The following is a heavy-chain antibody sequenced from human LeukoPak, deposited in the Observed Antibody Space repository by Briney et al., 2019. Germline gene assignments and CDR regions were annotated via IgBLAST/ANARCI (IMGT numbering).Heavy chain of an antibody. D-gene: IGHD6-19*01. CDR3: AKTPLSVAPGDFFDY. Sequence: GGSLRLSCAASGFTFSSYGMSWVRQAPGKGLEWVSAISGSGGSTYYEDSVKGRFTISRDNSKNTLYLQMNGLRADDTAVYYCAKTPLSVAPGDFFDYWGQGTLVTVSS. CDR1: GFTFSSYG. V-gene: IGHV3-23*01. CDR2: ISGSGGST. J-gene: IGHJ4*02.